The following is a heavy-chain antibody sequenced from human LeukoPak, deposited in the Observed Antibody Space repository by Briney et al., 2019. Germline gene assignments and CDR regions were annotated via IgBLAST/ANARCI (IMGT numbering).Heavy chain of an antibody. D-gene: IGHD3-22*01. J-gene: IGHJ3*02. CDR3: ARHSGYSAFDI. CDR1: GGSISSYY. V-gene: IGHV4-59*08. Sequence: PSETLSLTCTASGGSISSYYWSWIRQPPGKGLEWIGYIYYSGSTNYNPSLKSRVTISVDTSKNQFSLKLSSVTAADTAVYYCARHSGYSAFDIWGQGTMVTVSS. CDR2: IYYSGST.